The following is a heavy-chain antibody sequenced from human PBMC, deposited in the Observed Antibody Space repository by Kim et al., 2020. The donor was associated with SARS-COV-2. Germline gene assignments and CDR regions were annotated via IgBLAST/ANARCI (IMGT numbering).Heavy chain of an antibody. Sequence: NPALKSRVTISVATAKNQSSLKRSSVTAAETAVYYCARDRRGTIRGYFDYWGQGTLVTASS. V-gene: IGHV4-59*01. D-gene: IGHD3-10*01. J-gene: IGHJ4*02. CDR3: ARDRRGTIRGYFDY.